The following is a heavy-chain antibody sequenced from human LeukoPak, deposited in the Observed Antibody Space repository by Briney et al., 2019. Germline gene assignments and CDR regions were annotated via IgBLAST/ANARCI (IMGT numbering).Heavy chain of an antibody. Sequence: GGSLRLSCAASGFTLSSYSMNWVRQAPGKGLEWVSYISSSSSTIYYADSVKGRFTISRDNAKNSLYLQMNSLRDEDTAVYYCAILEWELPVGMDVWGQGTTVTVSS. J-gene: IGHJ6*02. CDR2: ISSSSSTI. V-gene: IGHV3-48*02. D-gene: IGHD3-3*01. CDR3: AILEWELPVGMDV. CDR1: GFTLSSYS.